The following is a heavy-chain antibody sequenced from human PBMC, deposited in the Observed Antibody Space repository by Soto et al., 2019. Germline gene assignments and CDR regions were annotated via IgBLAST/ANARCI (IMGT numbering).Heavy chain of an antibody. CDR2: IYYSGST. J-gene: IGHJ4*02. Sequence: PSETLSLTCPVSGGSISSRSYYWGWIREPPGKGLEWIGSIYYSGSTYYNPSLKSRVTISVDTSKNQFSLKLSSVTAADTAVYYCASQDYYYGSGSYGFDYWGQGTLVTVPS. CDR1: GGSISSRSYY. V-gene: IGHV4-39*01. CDR3: ASQDYYYGSGSYGFDY. D-gene: IGHD3-10*01.